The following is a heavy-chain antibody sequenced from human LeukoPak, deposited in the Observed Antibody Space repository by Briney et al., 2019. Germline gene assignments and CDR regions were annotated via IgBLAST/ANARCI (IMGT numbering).Heavy chain of an antibody. CDR3: ARDLMGIAYRGAFYY. Sequence: GGSLRLSCAASGVAFSTHWMSWVRQAPGKGLEWVANIKQDGSEKYYVDSVKGRFTISRDNAKNSLYLQMNSLRAEDTAVYYCARDLMGIAYRGAFYYWGQGTLVTVSS. J-gene: IGHJ4*02. D-gene: IGHD6-13*01. CDR1: GVAFSTHW. CDR2: IKQDGSEK. V-gene: IGHV3-7*03.